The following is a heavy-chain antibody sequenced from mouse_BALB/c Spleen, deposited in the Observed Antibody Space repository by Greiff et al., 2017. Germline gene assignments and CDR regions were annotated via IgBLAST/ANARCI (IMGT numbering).Heavy chain of an antibody. CDR2: IDPSDSET. CDR1: GYTFTSYW. J-gene: IGHJ4*01. Sequence: QVQLQQPGAELVKPGAPVKLSCKASGYTFTSYWMHWVKQRPGRGLEWIGRIDPSDSETHYNQKFKDKATLTVDKSSSTAYIQLSSLTSEDSAVYYCARGYSYAMDYWGQGTSVTVSS. D-gene: IGHD2-14*01. V-gene: IGHV1-69*02. CDR3: ARGYSYAMDY.